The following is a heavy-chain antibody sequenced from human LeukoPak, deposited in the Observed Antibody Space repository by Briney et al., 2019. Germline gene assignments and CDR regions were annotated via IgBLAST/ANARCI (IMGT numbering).Heavy chain of an antibody. J-gene: IGHJ2*01. V-gene: IGHV4-59*01. Sequence: SETLSLTCTVSGGSISSYYWSWIRQPPGKGLEWIGYIFYSGSTNSNPSLKSRVTLSLDTSKNHFSLKLSSVTAADTAVYYCARYREGWYFDLWGRGTLVTVSS. CDR1: GGSISSYY. CDR2: IFYSGST. D-gene: IGHD4-11*01. CDR3: ARYREGWYFDL.